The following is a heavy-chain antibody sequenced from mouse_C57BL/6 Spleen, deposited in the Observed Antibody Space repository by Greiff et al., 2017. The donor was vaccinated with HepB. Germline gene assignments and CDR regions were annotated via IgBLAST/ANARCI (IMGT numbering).Heavy chain of an antibody. V-gene: IGHV1-55*01. CDR2: IYPGSGST. CDR1: GYTFTSYW. CDR3: ARCYDYDWYFDV. Sequence: VQLQQSGAELVKPGASVKMSCKASGYTFTSYWITWVKQRPGQGLEWIGDIYPGSGSTNYNEKFKSKATLTVDTSSSTAYMQLSSLTSEDSAVYYCARCYDYDWYFDVWGTGTTVTVSS. D-gene: IGHD2-4*01. J-gene: IGHJ1*03.